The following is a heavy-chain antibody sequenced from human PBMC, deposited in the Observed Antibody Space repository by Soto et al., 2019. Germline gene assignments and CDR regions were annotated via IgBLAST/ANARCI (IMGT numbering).Heavy chain of an antibody. V-gene: IGHV2-5*02. J-gene: IGHJ4*02. CDR3: AHSPNFYDSSGYFYPYFDY. Sequence: GLDLEWVALIYWDDDKHYSPSLKSRLTITKDTSKSQVVLSMTNMDPVDTATYYCAHSPNFYDSSGYFYPYFDYWGQGILVTVSS. D-gene: IGHD3-22*01. CDR2: IYWDDDK.